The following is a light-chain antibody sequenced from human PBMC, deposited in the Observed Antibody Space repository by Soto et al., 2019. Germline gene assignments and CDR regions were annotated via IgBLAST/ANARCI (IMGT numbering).Light chain of an antibody. J-gene: IGKJ2*01. V-gene: IGKV3-20*01. CDR1: QSVSSNY. CDR3: QQYSNSPYT. Sequence: EIVLTQSPGTLPLSPGERATLSCRASQSVSSNYLAWYQQRPGQAPRLLIYDASSRDTGIPDRFSGSGSGTDFTLTIGRLEPEDFAVYYCQQYSNSPYTFGQGTKLEIK. CDR2: DAS.